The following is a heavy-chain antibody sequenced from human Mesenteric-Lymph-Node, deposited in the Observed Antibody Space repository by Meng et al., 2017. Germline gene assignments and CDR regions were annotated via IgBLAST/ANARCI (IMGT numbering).Heavy chain of an antibody. CDR1: GFTVSSNS. CDR3: AKLVRN. Sequence: VELVESGGGLVQPGGSLRLSCAASGFTVSSNSMSWVRQAPGKGLEWVSVITAAGITYYADSVKGRFSISRDTSKNTVYLQMNSLRAEDTAIYYCAKLVRNWGQGTLVTVSS. V-gene: IGHV3-23*04. J-gene: IGHJ4*02. CDR2: ITAAGIT.